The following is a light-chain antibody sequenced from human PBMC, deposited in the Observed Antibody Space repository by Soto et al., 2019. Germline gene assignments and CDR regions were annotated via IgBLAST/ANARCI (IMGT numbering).Light chain of an antibody. Sequence: DIVLTQSPGTLSLSPGERATLSCRASQIISSTYLGWYQQKPGQAPRLLIYGASSRATGIPDSFSGSGSGTDFTLTISSLVPEDFAVYYCQHYVTSLYTFGQGTKLEIK. CDR1: QIISSTY. CDR3: QHYVTSLYT. V-gene: IGKV3-20*01. J-gene: IGKJ2*01. CDR2: GAS.